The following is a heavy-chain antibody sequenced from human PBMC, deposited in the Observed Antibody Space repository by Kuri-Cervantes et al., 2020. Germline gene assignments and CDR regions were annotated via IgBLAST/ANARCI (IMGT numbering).Heavy chain of an antibody. CDR3: ARAPDCSGGSCYFLDYYYYMDV. CDR2: IWYDGSNK. Sequence: GGSLRLSCAASGFTFSSYGMHWVRQAPGKGLEWVAVIWYDGSNKYYADSVKGRFTISRDNSKNTLYLQMNSLRAEDTAVYYCARAPDCSGGSCYFLDYYYYMDVWGKGTTGTVSS. D-gene: IGHD2-15*01. CDR1: GFTFSSYG. V-gene: IGHV3-33*01. J-gene: IGHJ6*03.